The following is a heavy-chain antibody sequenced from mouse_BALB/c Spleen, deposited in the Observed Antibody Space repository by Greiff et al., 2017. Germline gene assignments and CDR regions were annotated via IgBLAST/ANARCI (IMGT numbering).Heavy chain of an antibody. CDR2: IYPGSGNT. Sequence: QVQLQQSGAELARPGASVKLSCKASGYTFTDYYINWVKQRTGQGLEWIGEIYPGSGNTYYNEKFKGKATLTADKSSSTAYMQLSSLTSEDSAVYFCARWYFFQAWFAYWGQGTLVTVSA. CDR1: GYTFTDYY. CDR3: ARWYFFQAWFAY. V-gene: IGHV1-77*01. J-gene: IGHJ3*01. D-gene: IGHD1-1*02.